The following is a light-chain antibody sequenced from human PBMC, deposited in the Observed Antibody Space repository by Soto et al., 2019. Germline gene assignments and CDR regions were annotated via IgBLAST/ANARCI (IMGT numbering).Light chain of an antibody. Sequence: EIVLTQSPGTLSLSPGERATLSCGASQSVSSSYLAWYQQKPGQAPRLLIYNASSRATGIPDRFSGSGSGTDFTLTISRLEPEDFAVYYCQQYGSSSITFGQGTKVDI. CDR1: QSVSSSY. J-gene: IGKJ1*01. CDR2: NAS. V-gene: IGKV3-20*01. CDR3: QQYGSSSIT.